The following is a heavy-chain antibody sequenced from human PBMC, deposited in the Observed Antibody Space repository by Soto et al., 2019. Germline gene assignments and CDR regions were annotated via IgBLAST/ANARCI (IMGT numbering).Heavy chain of an antibody. CDR2: IVNDGGTK. CDR3: ARDDEYDDNGRDY. Sequence: QVQLVESGGGVVQPGTSLRLSCAASGFLFSRFGMHWVRQAPGKGLEWVAVIVNDGGTKDYADSVRGRFTISRDNSRKTLFMEMSSLRVEDTAIYYCARDDEYDDNGRDYWGQGTLVPVSS. CDR1: GFLFSRFG. J-gene: IGHJ4*02. D-gene: IGHD1-1*01. V-gene: IGHV3-33*01.